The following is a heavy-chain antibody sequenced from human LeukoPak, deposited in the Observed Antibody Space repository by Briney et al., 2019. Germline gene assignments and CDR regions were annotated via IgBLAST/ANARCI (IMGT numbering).Heavy chain of an antibody. CDR1: GFTFSSYA. V-gene: IGHV3-30*04. CDR2: ISYDGSNK. Sequence: GGSLSLSCAASGFTFSSYAMHWVRQAPGKGLEWVAVISYDGSNKYYADSVKGRFTISRDTSKNTLYLQMNSLRAEDTAVYYCAREVGVDIVVVVTSPAFDYWGQGTLVTVSS. D-gene: IGHD2-15*01. J-gene: IGHJ4*02. CDR3: AREVGVDIVVVVTSPAFDY.